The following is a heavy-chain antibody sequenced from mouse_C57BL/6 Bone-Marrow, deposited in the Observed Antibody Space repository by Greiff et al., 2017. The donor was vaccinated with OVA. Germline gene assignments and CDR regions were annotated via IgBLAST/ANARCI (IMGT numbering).Heavy chain of an antibody. CDR3: ARPLYYYAMDY. D-gene: IGHD1-2*01. V-gene: IGHV1-53*01. CDR1: GYTFTSYW. Sequence: QVQLQQPGTELVKPGASVKLSCKASGYTFTSYWMHWVKQRPGQGLEWIGNINPSNGGTNYNEKFKSKATLTVDKSSSTDDMQLSSLTSEDSAVYCCARPLYYYAMDYWGPGTSVTVAS. J-gene: IGHJ4*01. CDR2: INPSNGGT.